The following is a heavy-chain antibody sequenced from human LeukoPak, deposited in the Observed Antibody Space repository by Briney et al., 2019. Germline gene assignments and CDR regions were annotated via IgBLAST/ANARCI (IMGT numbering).Heavy chain of an antibody. J-gene: IGHJ2*01. D-gene: IGHD3-22*01. V-gene: IGHV4-4*09. Sequence: SQTLSLTCTVSGGSISSYYWSWVRHPPGKGLEGIGYIYTSGSTNHNPSLKSRVTISVDTSKNQFSLKLSSVTAADTAVYYCAGSPVGVSGYYCYFDLWGRGTLVTVSS. CDR3: AGSPVGVSGYYCYFDL. CDR1: GGSISSYY. CDR2: IYTSGST.